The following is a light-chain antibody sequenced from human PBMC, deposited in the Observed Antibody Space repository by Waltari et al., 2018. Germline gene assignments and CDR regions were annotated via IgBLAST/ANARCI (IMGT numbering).Light chain of an antibody. CDR2: GAS. V-gene: IGKV3-15*01. J-gene: IGKJ2*01. CDR1: QSVSIN. CDR3: QQYNNWLYT. Sequence: EIVLQPSPATLSVSPGDRAIHSCRASQSVSINLAWDQQKPGQAPRLIIYGASTRATGIPARFSGSGSGTEFTLTISSLQSEDFAVYYCQQYNNWLYTFGQGTKLEIK.